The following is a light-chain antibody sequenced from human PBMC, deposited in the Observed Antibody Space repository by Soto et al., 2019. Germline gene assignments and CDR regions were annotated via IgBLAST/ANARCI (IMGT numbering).Light chain of an antibody. V-gene: IGKV3-20*01. Sequence: EIVLTQSPDTLSLSPGERATLSCRASQSVTSSYLAWYQHKPGQAPRRLIYGASLRATGIPDRFSGSASGADFSLTISRLEPEDFAVYYCQQHGFSPRTFGPGTRVEIK. CDR3: QQHGFSPRT. J-gene: IGKJ1*01. CDR1: QSVTSSY. CDR2: GAS.